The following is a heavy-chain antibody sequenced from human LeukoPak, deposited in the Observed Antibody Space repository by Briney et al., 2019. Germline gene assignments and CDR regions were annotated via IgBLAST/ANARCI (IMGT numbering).Heavy chain of an antibody. CDR3: ARRKQLVRGYAFDI. D-gene: IGHD6-6*01. Sequence: SETLSLTCTVSGGSISTSNYYWGWIRQPPGKGLEWIGSIFYSGSTNYNPSLKSRVTISLDTSKNQFSLKLSSVTAADTAVYYCARRKQLVRGYAFDIWGQGTMVTVSS. J-gene: IGHJ3*02. CDR2: IFYSGST. CDR1: GGSISTSNYY. V-gene: IGHV4-39*07.